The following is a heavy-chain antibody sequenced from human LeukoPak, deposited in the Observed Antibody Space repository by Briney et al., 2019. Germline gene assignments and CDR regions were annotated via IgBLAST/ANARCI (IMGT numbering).Heavy chain of an antibody. CDR1: GGSISGYY. V-gene: IGHV4-31*03. Sequence: SETLSLTCTVSGGSISGYYWSWIRQHPGKGLEWIGYIYYSGSTYYNPSLKSRVTISVDTSKNQFSLKLSSVTAADTAVYYCAREGDTAMVASWGQGTLVTVSS. CDR2: IYYSGST. J-gene: IGHJ5*02. D-gene: IGHD5-18*01. CDR3: AREGDTAMVAS.